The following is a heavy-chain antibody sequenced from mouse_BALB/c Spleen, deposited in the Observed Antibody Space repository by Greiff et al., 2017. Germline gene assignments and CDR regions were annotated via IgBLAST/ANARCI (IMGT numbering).Heavy chain of an antibody. J-gene: IGHJ4*01. CDR2: ISSGGGST. CDR1: GFAFSNYD. Sequence: EVQGVESGGGLVKPGGSLKLSCAASGFAFSNYDMSWVRQTPEKRLEWVAYISSGGGSTYYPDTVKGRFTISRDNPKNTLFLQMTSLRSEDTAMYYCARKGDGYYYYAMDYWGQGTSVTVSS. CDR3: ARKGDGYYYYAMDY. D-gene: IGHD2-3*01. V-gene: IGHV5-12-1*01.